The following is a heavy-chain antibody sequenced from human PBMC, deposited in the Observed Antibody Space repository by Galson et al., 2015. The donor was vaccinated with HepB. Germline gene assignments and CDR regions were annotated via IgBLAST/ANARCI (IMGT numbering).Heavy chain of an antibody. Sequence: SLRLSCAASGFTFSSYAMSWVRQAPGKGLEWVAGISGRGDSTNYADSVNGRSTISRDNLKNTVFLQMNSLRVEGTAVYYCTKDTLGITPAGNFDSWGQGTLVTVSS. CDR3: TKDTLGITPAGNFDS. J-gene: IGHJ4*02. V-gene: IGHV3-23*01. D-gene: IGHD6-13*01. CDR2: ISGRGDST. CDR1: GFTFSSYA.